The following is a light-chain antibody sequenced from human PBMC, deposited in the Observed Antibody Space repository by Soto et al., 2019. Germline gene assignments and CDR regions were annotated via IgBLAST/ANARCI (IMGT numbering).Light chain of an antibody. J-gene: IGKJ1*01. Sequence: IQMTQSPSSLSASTGGRVTITCRASQGISSYLAWYQQKPGKAPKLLIYAASTLQSGVPSRFSGSGSGTDFTLTISCLQSEDFATYYCQQYYSYPRTFGQGTKVDIK. V-gene: IGKV1-8*01. CDR1: QGISSY. CDR2: AAS. CDR3: QQYYSYPRT.